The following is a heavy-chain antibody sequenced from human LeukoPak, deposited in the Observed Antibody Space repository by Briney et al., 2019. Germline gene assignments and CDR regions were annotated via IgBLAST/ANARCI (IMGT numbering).Heavy chain of an antibody. Sequence: SETLSLTCAVYGGSFSGYYWSWIRQPPGKGLEWIGEINHSGSTNYNPSLKSRVTISVDTSKNQFSLKLSSVTAADTAVYYCAGGDAGAPTYNWFDPWGQGTLVTVSS. D-gene: IGHD1-26*01. J-gene: IGHJ5*02. CDR1: GGSFSGYY. V-gene: IGHV4-34*01. CDR2: INHSGST. CDR3: AGGDAGAPTYNWFDP.